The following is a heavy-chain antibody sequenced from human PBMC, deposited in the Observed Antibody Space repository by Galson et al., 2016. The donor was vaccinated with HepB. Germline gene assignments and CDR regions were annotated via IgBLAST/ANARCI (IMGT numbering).Heavy chain of an antibody. V-gene: IGHV1-8*01. Sequence: SVKVSCKASGYTFTSYDINWVRQATGQGLEWMGWMNPNSGNTGYAQKFQGRVTMTRNTSISTAYMELSSLRSEDTAVYYCAVHDYVWGSYRYIPRYTVDYWGQGTLVTVSS. CDR1: GYTFTSYD. CDR2: MNPNSGNT. D-gene: IGHD3-16*02. CDR3: AVHDYVWGSYRYIPRYTVDY. J-gene: IGHJ4*02.